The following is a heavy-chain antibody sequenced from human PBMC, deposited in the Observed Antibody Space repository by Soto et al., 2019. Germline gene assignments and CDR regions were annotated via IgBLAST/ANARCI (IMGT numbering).Heavy chain of an antibody. D-gene: IGHD3-3*01. CDR1: GFTFSSYS. V-gene: IGHV3-21*04. CDR2: ISSSSSYI. CDR3: QSVEWLDTSYIDY. Sequence: GGSLRLSCAASGFTFSSYSMNWVRQAPGKGLEWVSSISSSSSYIYYADSVKGRFTISRDNAKNSLYLQMNSLRAEDTAVYYCQSVEWLDTSYIDYWGQGTLVTVSS. J-gene: IGHJ4*02.